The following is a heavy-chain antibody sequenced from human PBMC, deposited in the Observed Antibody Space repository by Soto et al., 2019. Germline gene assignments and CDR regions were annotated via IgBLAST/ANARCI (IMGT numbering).Heavy chain of an antibody. CDR1: GCTFSSYA. D-gene: IGHD2-2*01. CDR2: IIPIFGTA. V-gene: IGHV1-69*06. CDR3: ATLRTTDAFDI. Sequence: SVKVSCKASGCTFSSYAISWVRQAPGQGLEWMGGIIPIFGTANYAQKFQGRVTITADKSTSTAYMELSSLRSEDTAVYYCATLRTTDAFDIWGQGTMVTVSS. J-gene: IGHJ3*02.